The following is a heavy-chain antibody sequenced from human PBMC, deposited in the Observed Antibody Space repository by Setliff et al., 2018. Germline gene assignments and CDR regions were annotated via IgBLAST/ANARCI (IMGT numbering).Heavy chain of an antibody. CDR3: ATWSGHSHDY. Sequence: GGSLRLSCAASGFIFRNYGIHWVRQTPGKGLEWVAVMWSDGTNKYYADSVKGRFTIARDNSKNTLYLEMGSLRAEDMAVYYCATWSGHSHDYWGQGTLVTVSS. CDR2: MWSDGTNK. J-gene: IGHJ4*02. D-gene: IGHD3-3*01. V-gene: IGHV3-33*03. CDR1: GFIFRNYG.